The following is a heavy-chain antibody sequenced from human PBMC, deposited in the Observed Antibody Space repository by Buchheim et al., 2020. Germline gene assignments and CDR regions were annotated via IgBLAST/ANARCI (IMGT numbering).Heavy chain of an antibody. J-gene: IGHJ6*02. CDR3: ARYMGATGYLVSYYYYGMDV. V-gene: IGHV3-7*01. CDR1: GFTFSSYW. CDR2: IKQDGSEK. D-gene: IGHD3-9*01. Sequence: EVQLVESGGGLVQPGGSLRLSCAASGFTFSSYWMSWVRQAPGKGLEWVANIKQDGSEKYYVDSVKGRFTISRDNAKNSLYLQMNSLRAEDTAVYYCARYMGATGYLVSYYYYGMDVWGQGTT.